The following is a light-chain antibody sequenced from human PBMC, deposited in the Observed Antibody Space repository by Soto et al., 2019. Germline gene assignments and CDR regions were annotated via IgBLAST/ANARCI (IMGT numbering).Light chain of an antibody. CDR2: GAS. V-gene: IGKV3-15*01. CDR1: QSIGLA. CDR3: QQYNTWT. Sequence: EIVLTQSPGTLSLSPGERATLSCRASQSIGLAIAWYQHKPGQAPRLLIYGASTRATGIPARFSGSGSGTEFTLTISSLQSEDFAVYYCQQYNTWTFGQGTKVDIK. J-gene: IGKJ1*01.